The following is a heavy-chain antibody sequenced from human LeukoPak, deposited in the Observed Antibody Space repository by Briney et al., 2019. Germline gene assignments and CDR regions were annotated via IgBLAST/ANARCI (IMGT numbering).Heavy chain of an antibody. Sequence: PSETLSLTCAVYGGSFSGYYWSWIRQPPGKGLEWIGEINHSGSTNYNPSLKSRVTISVDTYKHQFSLNLSSVTAADTAVYYCARRHNVGFDYWGQGTLVSVSS. D-gene: IGHD1-14*01. J-gene: IGHJ4*02. V-gene: IGHV4-34*01. CDR2: INHSGST. CDR1: GGSFSGYY. CDR3: ARRHNVGFDY.